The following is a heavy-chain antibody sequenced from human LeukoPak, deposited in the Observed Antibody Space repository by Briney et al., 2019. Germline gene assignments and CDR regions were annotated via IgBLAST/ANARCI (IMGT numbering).Heavy chain of an antibody. CDR3: ARAKIASTVIYYYMDV. CDR2: IKQDGSEK. CDR1: GFTFNSYW. Sequence: GGSLRLSCAASGFTFNSYWMSWVRQAPGKGLEWVANIKQDGSEKYYADSVKGRFTISRDNSKNTLFLQMNSLRAEDTAVYYCARAKIASTVIYYYMDVWGKGTTVTVSS. J-gene: IGHJ6*03. V-gene: IGHV3-7*01. D-gene: IGHD2-21*02.